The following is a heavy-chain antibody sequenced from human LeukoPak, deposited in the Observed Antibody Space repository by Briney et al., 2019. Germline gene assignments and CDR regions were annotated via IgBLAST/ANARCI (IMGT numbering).Heavy chain of an antibody. D-gene: IGHD2-15*01. CDR1: GYTFTTYD. CDR2: MSPNTGNT. J-gene: IGHJ4*02. Sequence: ASVKVSCKASGYTFTTYDINWVRQAPGQGLEWVGWMSPNTGNTGYAQKFQGRVTMTRNTSISTAYMELSSLTSEDTAVYYCARASHCSGGSCYVGEFDYWGQGTLVTVSS. V-gene: IGHV1-8*01. CDR3: ARASHCSGGSCYVGEFDY.